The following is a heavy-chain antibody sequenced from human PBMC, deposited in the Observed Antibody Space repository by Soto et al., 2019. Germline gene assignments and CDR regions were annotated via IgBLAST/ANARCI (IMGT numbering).Heavy chain of an antibody. CDR2: ISGSGGST. D-gene: IGHD5-18*01. J-gene: IGHJ4*02. CDR1: GFTFSSYA. V-gene: IGHV3-23*01. CDR3: AKDRSRGYSYGLLFDY. Sequence: EVQLLESGGGLVQPGGSLRLSCAASGFTFSSYAMSWVRQAPGKGLEWVSAISGSGGSTYYADSVKGRFTISRDNSKNTLYLQMNSLRAEDTAVYYCAKDRSRGYSYGLLFDYWGQGTLVTVSS.